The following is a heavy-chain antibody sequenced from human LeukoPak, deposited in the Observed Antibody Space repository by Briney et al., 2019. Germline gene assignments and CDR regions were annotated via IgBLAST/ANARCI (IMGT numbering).Heavy chain of an antibody. D-gene: IGHD3/OR15-3a*01. Sequence: GGSLRLSCAASGFTFRSHDMSWVRQAPGNCLAWVSGISGSGGSTFYADSVKGRFTISRDNSKNTLYLQMNGLRVEDTAVYYCVREGPRGLAFDIWGQGTMVTVSS. J-gene: IGHJ3*02. CDR1: GFTFRSHD. CDR3: VREGPRGLAFDI. V-gene: IGHV3-23*01. CDR2: ISGSGGST.